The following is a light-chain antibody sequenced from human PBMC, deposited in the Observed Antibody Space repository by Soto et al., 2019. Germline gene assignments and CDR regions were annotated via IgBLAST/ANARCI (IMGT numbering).Light chain of an antibody. V-gene: IGKV3-15*01. CDR2: GAS. CDR1: QSVSSN. J-gene: IGKJ1*01. CDR3: HQYNNLPPWT. Sequence: EIVMTQSPATPSVSPGERATLSCRASQSVSSNLAWYQQKPGQAPRLLIYGASTRATGIPARFSGSGSGTELTLTISSLQSEEWAVYYCHQYNNLPPWTFGQGTKLDIK.